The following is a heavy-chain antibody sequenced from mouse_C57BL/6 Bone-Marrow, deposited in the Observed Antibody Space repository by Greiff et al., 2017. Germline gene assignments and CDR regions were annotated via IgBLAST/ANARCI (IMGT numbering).Heavy chain of an antibody. J-gene: IGHJ3*01. V-gene: IGHV1-15*01. Sequence: QVQLKESGAELVRPGASVTLSCKASGYTFTDYEMHRVKQTPVHGLEWIGAIDPETGGTAYNQKFKGKAILTADKSSSTAYMELRSLTSEDSAVYYCTRAYYGNYAWFAYWGQGTLVTVSA. CDR2: IDPETGGT. CDR1: GYTFTDYE. CDR3: TRAYYGNYAWFAY. D-gene: IGHD2-10*01.